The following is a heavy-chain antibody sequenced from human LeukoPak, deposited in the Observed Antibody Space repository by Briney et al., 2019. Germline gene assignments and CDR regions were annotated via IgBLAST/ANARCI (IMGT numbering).Heavy chain of an antibody. CDR1: GFTFSGYW. D-gene: IGHD3-22*01. CDR2: INSDGSST. V-gene: IGHV3-74*01. J-gene: IGHJ4*02. CDR3: AREGSYYYYDTSGYYCGLFDY. Sequence: GGSLRLSCAASGFTFSGYWMHWVRQAPGKGVVWVSRINSDGSSTSYADSVKGRFTISRDNAKNTLYLQMNSLRAEDTAVYYCAREGSYYYYDTSGYYCGLFDYWGQGTLVTVSS.